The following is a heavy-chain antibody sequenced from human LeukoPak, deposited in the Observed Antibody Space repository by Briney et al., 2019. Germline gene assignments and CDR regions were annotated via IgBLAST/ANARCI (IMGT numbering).Heavy chain of an antibody. J-gene: IGHJ4*02. Sequence: SVKVSCTASGGTFSSYAISWVRQAPGQGLEWMGGIIPIFGTANYAQKFQGRVTMTEDTSTDTAYMELSSLRSEDTAVYYCASIRICSSTSCYYYFDYWGQGTLVTVSS. CDR2: IIPIFGTA. CDR3: ASIRICSSTSCYYYFDY. D-gene: IGHD2-2*01. CDR1: GGTFSSYA. V-gene: IGHV1-69*06.